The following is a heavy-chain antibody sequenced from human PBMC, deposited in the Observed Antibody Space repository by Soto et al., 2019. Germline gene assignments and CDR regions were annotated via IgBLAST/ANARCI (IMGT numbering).Heavy chain of an antibody. CDR2: INPSGGST. Sequence: ASVKVSCKASGYTFTIYYMHCVLQAPGQGLDWMGIINPSGGSTSYAQKFQGRVTMTRDTSTSTVYMELSSLRSEDTAVYYCATPIIAVAGTDYWGQGTLVTVSS. V-gene: IGHV1-46*01. D-gene: IGHD6-19*01. CDR3: ATPIIAVAGTDY. CDR1: GYTFTIYY. J-gene: IGHJ4*02.